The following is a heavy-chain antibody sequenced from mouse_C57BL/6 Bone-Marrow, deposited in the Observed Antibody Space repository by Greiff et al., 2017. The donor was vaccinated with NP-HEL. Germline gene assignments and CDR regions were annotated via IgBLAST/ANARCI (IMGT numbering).Heavy chain of an antibody. V-gene: IGHV1-26*01. CDR3: ARSSLCY. J-gene: IGHJ2*01. Sequence: EVKLQQSGPELVKPGASVKISCKASGYTFTDYYMNWVKQSHGKSLEWIGDINPNNGGTSYNQKFKGKATLTVDKSSSTAYMELRSLTSEDSAVYYCARSSLCYWGQGTTLTVSS. CDR1: GYTFTDYY. CDR2: INPNNGGT.